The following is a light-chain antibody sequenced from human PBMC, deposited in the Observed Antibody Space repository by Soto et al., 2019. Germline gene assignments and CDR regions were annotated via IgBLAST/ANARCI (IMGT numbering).Light chain of an antibody. V-gene: IGKV3-11*01. J-gene: IGKJ5*01. CDR1: QSVYSS. CDR2: GAS. CDR3: QQRSNWPPIT. Sequence: EIVLTHSPATLSLSPGDRAALSCRASQSVYSSLAWYQQKPGQAPRLLIYGASTRATGIPARFSGSGSGTDFTLTISSLEPEDFAVYYCQQRSNWPPITFGQGTRLEIK.